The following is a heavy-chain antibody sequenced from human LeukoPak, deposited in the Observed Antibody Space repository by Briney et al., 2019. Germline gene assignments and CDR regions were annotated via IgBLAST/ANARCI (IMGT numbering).Heavy chain of an antibody. J-gene: IGHJ4*02. CDR1: GFTFSSYW. CDR2: INSDGSST. CDR3: ARTRGGEWELPFDY. Sequence: GGSLRLSCAASGFTFSSYWMHWVRQAPGKGLVWVSRINSDGSSTSYADSVKGRFTISRDNAKNTLYLQMNSLRAEDTALYYCARTRGGEWELPFDYWGQGTLVTVSS. V-gene: IGHV3-74*01. D-gene: IGHD1-26*01.